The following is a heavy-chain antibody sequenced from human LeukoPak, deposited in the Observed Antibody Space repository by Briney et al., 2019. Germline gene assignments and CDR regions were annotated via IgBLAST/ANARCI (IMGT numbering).Heavy chain of an antibody. V-gene: IGHV1-18*01. CDR1: GYTFTSYG. Sequence: GASVKVSCKASGYTFTSYGISWVRQAPGQGLEWMGWISAYNGNTNYAQKLQGRVTMTTDTSTSTAYMELRSLRSDDTAVYYCARDFASAPQQLVPDYWGQGTLVTVSS. D-gene: IGHD6-13*01. J-gene: IGHJ4*02. CDR2: ISAYNGNT. CDR3: ARDFASAPQQLVPDY.